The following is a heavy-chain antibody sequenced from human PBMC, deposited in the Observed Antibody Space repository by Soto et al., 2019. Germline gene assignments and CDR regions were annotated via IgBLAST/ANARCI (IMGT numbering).Heavy chain of an antibody. CDR2: ISTSGTSA. J-gene: IGHJ4*02. V-gene: IGHV3-11*01. CDR1: GFTFSGFY. Sequence: QVQLEESGGGLVKPGGSLRLSCEASGFTFSGFYMSWIRQAPGKGLEYISFISTSGTSANYADSVKGRFIISRDNAKNSLYLQMDSLRAEDTAVYYCARDRGAVTGQYFDYWGQGTLVTVSS. CDR3: ARDRGAVTGQYFDY. D-gene: IGHD6-19*01.